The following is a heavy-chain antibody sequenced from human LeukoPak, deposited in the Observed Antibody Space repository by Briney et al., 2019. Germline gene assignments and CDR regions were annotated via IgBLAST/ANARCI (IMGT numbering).Heavy chain of an antibody. CDR1: GYTFTNHG. CDR2: ISGYNGNT. CDR3: ASPPLGYYDSSGPEFDY. V-gene: IGHV1-18*01. D-gene: IGHD3-22*01. Sequence: ASVKVSCKTSGYTFTNHGISWVRQAPGQGLEWMGWISGYNGNTNYVQKFRGRITMTTDTSTSTAYLQLRSLSSDDTALYYCASPPLGYYDSSGPEFDYWGQGTLVTVSS. J-gene: IGHJ4*02.